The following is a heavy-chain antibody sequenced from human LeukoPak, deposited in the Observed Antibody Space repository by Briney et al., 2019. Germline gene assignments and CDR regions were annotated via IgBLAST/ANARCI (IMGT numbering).Heavy chain of an antibody. J-gene: IGHJ4*02. CDR3: ARVSYSSHRYFDY. CDR2: IKQDGSEI. Sequence: GGSLRLSCEASGFSFSNYWMSRVRQAPGKGLEWVANIKQDGSEIYYVDSVKGRFTISRDNAKNTLYLQMNSLRAEDTAVYYCARVSYSSHRYFDYWGQGTLVTVSS. V-gene: IGHV3-7*01. D-gene: IGHD6-13*01. CDR1: GFSFSNYW.